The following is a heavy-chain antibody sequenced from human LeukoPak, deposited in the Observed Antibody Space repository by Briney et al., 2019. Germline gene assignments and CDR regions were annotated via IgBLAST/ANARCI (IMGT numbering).Heavy chain of an antibody. D-gene: IGHD4-17*01. CDR1: GYTLTEFS. CDR3: ASTYGDYNWCDP. Sequence: ASVKVSCKVSGYTLTEFSMHWVRQAPGKGVEWMGGFDPEDGETFYAQKFQGRVTMTEDTSTDTAYMELSSLRSEDTAVYYCASTYGDYNWCDPWGQGTLVTVSS. J-gene: IGHJ5*02. V-gene: IGHV1-24*01. CDR2: FDPEDGET.